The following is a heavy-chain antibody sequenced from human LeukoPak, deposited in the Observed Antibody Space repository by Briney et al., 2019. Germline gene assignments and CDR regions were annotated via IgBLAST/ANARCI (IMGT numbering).Heavy chain of an antibody. V-gene: IGHV1-69*13. CDR2: IIPIFGTA. D-gene: IGHD2-2*01. CDR1: GYTFTSYG. J-gene: IGHJ4*02. Sequence: SVKVSCKASGYTFTSYGISWVRQAPGQGLEWMGGIIPIFGTANYAQKFQGRVTITADESTSTAYMELSSLRSEDTAVYYCARGRLRDCSSTSCPFDYWGQGTLVTVSS. CDR3: ARGRLRDCSSTSCPFDY.